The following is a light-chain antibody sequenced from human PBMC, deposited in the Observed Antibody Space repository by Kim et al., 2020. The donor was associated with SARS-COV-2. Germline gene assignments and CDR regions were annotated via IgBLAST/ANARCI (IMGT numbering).Light chain of an antibody. Sequence: QRFTISCSGSSSNIGSNTVNWYQQLPGTAPKLLSYSNNQRPSGVPDRFSGSKSGTSASLAISGLQSEDEADYYCAAWDDSLNGVVFGGGTQLTVL. V-gene: IGLV1-44*01. CDR3: AAWDDSLNGVV. CDR2: SNN. CDR1: SSNIGSNT. J-gene: IGLJ2*01.